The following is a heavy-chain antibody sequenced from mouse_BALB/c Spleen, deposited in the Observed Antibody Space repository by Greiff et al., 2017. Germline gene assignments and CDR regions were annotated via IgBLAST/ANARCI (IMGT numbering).Heavy chain of an antibody. CDR1: GYSITSDYA. D-gene: IGHD4-1*01. Sequence: DVKLVESGPGLVKPSQSLSLTCTVTGYSITSDYAWNWIRQFPRNKLEWMGYISYSGSTSYNPSLKSRISITRDTSKNQFFLQLNSVTTEDTATYYCARRGLGQAYWGQGTLVTVSA. J-gene: IGHJ3*01. CDR3: ARRGLGQAY. V-gene: IGHV3-2*02. CDR2: ISYSGST.